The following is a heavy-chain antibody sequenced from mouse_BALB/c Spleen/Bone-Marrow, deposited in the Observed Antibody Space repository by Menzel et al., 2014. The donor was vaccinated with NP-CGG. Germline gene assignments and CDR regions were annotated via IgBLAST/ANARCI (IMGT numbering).Heavy chain of an antibody. J-gene: IGHJ1*01. CDR3: ANGSYWYFDV. V-gene: IGHV14-3*02. D-gene: IGHD1-2*01. CDR1: GFNIKDTY. CDR2: IDPANGDT. Sequence: VQLKESGAELVKPGASVRLSCTASGFNIKDTYMDWVKQRPEQGLEWIGRIDPANGDTNYDPKFQGKATITADTSPNTAYLHFNSLTSEDTAVYYCANGSYWYFDVWGAGTTVTVSS.